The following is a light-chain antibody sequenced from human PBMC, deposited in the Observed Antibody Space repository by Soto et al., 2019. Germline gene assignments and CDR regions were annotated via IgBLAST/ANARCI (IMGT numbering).Light chain of an antibody. V-gene: IGLV2-14*01. J-gene: IGLJ1*01. CDR1: SSDVGGYNY. Sequence: QSVLTQPASVSGSPGQSITISCTGTSSDVGGYNYVSWYQQYPGKAPKVMIYDVTNRPSGVSNRFSGSRSGNTASLTISGLQAEDEADYYCCSFTTSSTYVFGTGTKVPVL. CDR2: DVT. CDR3: CSFTTSSTYV.